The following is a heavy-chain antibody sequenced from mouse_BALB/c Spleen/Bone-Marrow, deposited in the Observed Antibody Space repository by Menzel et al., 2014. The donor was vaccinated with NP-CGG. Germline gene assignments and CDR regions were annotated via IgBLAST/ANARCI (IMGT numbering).Heavy chain of an antibody. CDR2: ISSGSSAI. V-gene: IGHV5-17*02. CDR1: GFTFSSFG. Sequence: EVQGVESGGGLVQPGGSRKLSCAASGFTFSSFGMHWVRQAPEKGLEWVAYISSGSSAIYYADTVRGRFTISRDNPKNTLFLQMTSLRSGDTAMYYCARGGNWEDFDYWGQGTTLTVSS. D-gene: IGHD4-1*01. J-gene: IGHJ2*01. CDR3: ARGGNWEDFDY.